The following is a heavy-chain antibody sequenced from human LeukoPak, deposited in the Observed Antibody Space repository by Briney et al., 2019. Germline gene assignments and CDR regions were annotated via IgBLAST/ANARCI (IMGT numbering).Heavy chain of an antibody. J-gene: IGHJ4*02. CDR1: GFAFSNYW. CDR2: IKQDGSET. CDR3: GSTSSFSY. D-gene: IGHD2-2*01. V-gene: IGHV3-7*01. Sequence: PGEALRLSCAASGFAFSNYWMNWVRQAPGKGLEGVANIKQDGSETNYVDSVKGRFPISRDNAKNSLYLQMNSLRAEDTALYYCGSTSSFSYWGQGTLVTVSS.